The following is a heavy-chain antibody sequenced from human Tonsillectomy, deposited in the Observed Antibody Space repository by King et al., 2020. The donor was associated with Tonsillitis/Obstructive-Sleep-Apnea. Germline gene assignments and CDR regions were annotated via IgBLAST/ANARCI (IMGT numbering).Heavy chain of an antibody. CDR1: GGSISSSSYY. CDR3: ASRPPVPGIAVAGFDY. CDR2: IYYSGST. V-gene: IGHV4-39*01. J-gene: IGHJ4*02. Sequence: LQLQESGPGLVKPSETLSLTCTVSGGSISSSSYYWGWIRQPPGKGLEWIGIIYYSGSTYYNPSLKSRVTISVDTSKNQFSLKLSTVTAADTAVYYCASRPPVPGIAVAGFDYWGQGTLVTVSS. D-gene: IGHD6-19*01.